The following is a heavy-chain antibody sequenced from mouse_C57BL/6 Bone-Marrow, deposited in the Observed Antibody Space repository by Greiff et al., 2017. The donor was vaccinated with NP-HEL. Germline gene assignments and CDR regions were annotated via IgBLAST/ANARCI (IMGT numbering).Heavy chain of an antibody. J-gene: IGHJ2*01. V-gene: IGHV1-76*01. CDR1: GYTFTDYY. CDR2: IYPGSGNT. Sequence: VQLQQSGAELVRPGASVKLSCKASGYTFTDYYINWVKQRPGQGLEWIARIYPGSGNTYYNEKFKGKATLTAEKSSSTAYMQLSSLTSEDSAVYFCSRDGVGRYYFDYWGQGTTLTVSS. D-gene: IGHD4-1*01. CDR3: SRDGVGRYYFDY.